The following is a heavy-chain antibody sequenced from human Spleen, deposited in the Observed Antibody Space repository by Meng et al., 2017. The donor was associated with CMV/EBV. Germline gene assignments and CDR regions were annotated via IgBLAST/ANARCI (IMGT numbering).Heavy chain of an antibody. CDR3: AKDSIGSGSSYGMDV. CDR2: IKQDGSEK. CDR1: GFTFSNYW. V-gene: IGHV3-7*01. Sequence: GGSLRLSCTASGFTFSNYWMNWVRQAPGKGLEWVATIKQDGSEKYYVDSVKGRFTISRDNAKNSLFLQMNSLRAEDTAVYYCAKDSIGSGSSYGMDVWGQGTTVTVSS. J-gene: IGHJ6*02. D-gene: IGHD3-10*01.